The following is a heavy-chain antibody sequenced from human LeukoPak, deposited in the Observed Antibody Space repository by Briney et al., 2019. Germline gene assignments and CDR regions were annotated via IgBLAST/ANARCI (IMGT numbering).Heavy chain of an antibody. CDR1: GGSISRYY. Sequence: PSETLSLTCTVSGGSISRYYWSWIRQPPGEGREWIGYIYYSGSTNYNPSLKSRVTISVDTSKNQFSLKLSSVTAADTAVYYCARFLYGDPCYFDYWGQGTLVTVSS. CDR3: ARFLYGDPCYFDY. CDR2: IYYSGST. V-gene: IGHV4-59*01. J-gene: IGHJ4*02. D-gene: IGHD4-17*01.